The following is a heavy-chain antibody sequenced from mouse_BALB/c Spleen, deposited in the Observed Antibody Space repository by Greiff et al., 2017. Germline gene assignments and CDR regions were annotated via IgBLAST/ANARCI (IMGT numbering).Heavy chain of an antibody. J-gene: IGHJ4*01. V-gene: IGHV5-9-3*01. CDR3: ARRERYDYDGAMDY. D-gene: IGHD2-4*01. CDR2: ISSGGSYT. Sequence: EVQLVESGGGLVKPGGSLKLSCAASGFSFSSYAMSWVRQTPEKRLEWVATISSGGSYTYYPDSVKGRFTISRDNAKNTLYLQMSSLRSEDTAMYYCARRERYDYDGAMDYWGQGTSVTVSS. CDR1: GFSFSSYA.